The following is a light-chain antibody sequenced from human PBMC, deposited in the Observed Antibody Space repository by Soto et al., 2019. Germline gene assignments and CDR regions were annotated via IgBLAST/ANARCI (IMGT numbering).Light chain of an antibody. CDR3: QQYCDSPPLT. J-gene: IGKJ4*01. V-gene: IGKV3-20*01. CDR2: GAS. Sequence: EIVLTQSPGTLSLSPGERATLSCRASQSVSGSYLAWYQQKPGQAPRLLIYGASSRATGIPDRFSVSGSGTDFTLTISRLEPEDFAVYYCQQYCDSPPLTFGGGTKVEIK. CDR1: QSVSGSY.